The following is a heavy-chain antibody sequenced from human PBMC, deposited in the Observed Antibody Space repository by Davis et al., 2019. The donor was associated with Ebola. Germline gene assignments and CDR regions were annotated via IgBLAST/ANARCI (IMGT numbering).Heavy chain of an antibody. Sequence: GESLKISCAASGFTFSSYGMHWVRQAPGKGLEWVAVIWYDGSNKYYADSVKGRFTISRDNSKNTLYLQMNSLRAEDTAVYYCARELDYDFWSGYYTGSHGMDVWGQGTTVTVSS. CDR2: IWYDGSNK. V-gene: IGHV3-33*01. J-gene: IGHJ6*02. CDR3: ARELDYDFWSGYYTGSHGMDV. CDR1: GFTFSSYG. D-gene: IGHD3-3*01.